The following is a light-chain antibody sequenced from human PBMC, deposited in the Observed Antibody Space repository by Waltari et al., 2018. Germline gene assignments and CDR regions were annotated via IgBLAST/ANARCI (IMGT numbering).Light chain of an antibody. Sequence: DVRIRPSGVSDRFSGSKTGNTASLTISGLQAEDEADYFCSSFTSSSSVIFGGGTKLTVL. CDR3: SSFTSSSSVI. CDR2: DVR. J-gene: IGLJ2*01. V-gene: IGLV2-14*01.